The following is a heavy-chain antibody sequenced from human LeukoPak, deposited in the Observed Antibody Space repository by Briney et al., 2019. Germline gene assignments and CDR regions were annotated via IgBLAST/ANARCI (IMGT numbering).Heavy chain of an antibody. D-gene: IGHD3-3*01. Sequence: GGSLRLSCAASGFTVSSNYMSWVRQAPGKGLEWVSVIYSGGSTYYADSVKGRFTISRDNSKNTLYLQMNSLRAENTAVYYCARASIDALYYDFWSGYYHRGYYYYYMDVWGKGTTVTVSS. J-gene: IGHJ6*03. CDR2: IYSGGST. V-gene: IGHV3-53*01. CDR3: ARASIDALYYDFWSGYYHRGYYYYYMDV. CDR1: GFTVSSNY.